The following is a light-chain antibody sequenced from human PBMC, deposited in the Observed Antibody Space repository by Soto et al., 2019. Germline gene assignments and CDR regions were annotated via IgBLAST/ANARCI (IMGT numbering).Light chain of an antibody. J-gene: IGKJ4*01. Sequence: EIVLTQSPGTLSLSPGERATLFCRASQGVSRSYFAWYQQKPGQPPRLLIYAASSRATDVPDRFSGSGSGTDFTLTIIRLEPEDFALYYCQQYGSSSPFAFGGGTKIEIK. V-gene: IGKV3-20*01. CDR3: QQYGSSSPFA. CDR1: QGVSRSY. CDR2: AAS.